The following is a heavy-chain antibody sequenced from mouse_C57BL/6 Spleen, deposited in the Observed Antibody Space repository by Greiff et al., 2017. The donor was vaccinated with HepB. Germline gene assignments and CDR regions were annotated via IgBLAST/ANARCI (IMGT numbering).Heavy chain of an antibody. CDR3: ARDYYGSSPFAY. J-gene: IGHJ3*01. CDR1: GYTFTSYW. Sequence: AQLQQSGTELVKPGASVKLSCKASGYTFTSYWMHWVKQRPGQGLEWIGNINPSNGGTNYNEKFKSKATLTVDKSSSTAYMQLSSLTSEDSAVYYCARDYYGSSPFAYWGQGTLVTVSA. CDR2: INPSNGGT. D-gene: IGHD1-1*01. V-gene: IGHV1-53*01.